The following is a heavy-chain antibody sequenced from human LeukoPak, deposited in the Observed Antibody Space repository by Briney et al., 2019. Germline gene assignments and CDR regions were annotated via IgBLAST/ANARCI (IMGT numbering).Heavy chain of an antibody. J-gene: IGHJ3*02. CDR3: ARRYDSSGYDAFDI. CDR1: GFTFSSYA. V-gene: IGHV3-64*01. D-gene: IGHD3-22*01. Sequence: GSLRLSCAASGFTFSSYAMHWVRQAPGKGLEYVSAISSNGGSTYYANSVKGRFTISRDNSKNTLYLQMGSLRAEDMAVYYCARRYDSSGYDAFDIWGQGTMVTVSS. CDR2: ISSNGGST.